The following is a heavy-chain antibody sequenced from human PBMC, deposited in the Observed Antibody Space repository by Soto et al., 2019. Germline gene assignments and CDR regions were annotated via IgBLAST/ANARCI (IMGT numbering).Heavy chain of an antibody. J-gene: IGHJ4*02. CDR2: IFYTGYT. Sequence: SETLSLTCTVSGGSISDHYWSWIRQPPGKGLEWIGYIFYTGYTTYNPSLKSRATISLDTSRNQFSLRLSSVTAADTAIYFCARVDGSGTFSLFDSWGQGTLVTVSS. CDR1: GGSISDHY. V-gene: IGHV4-59*11. D-gene: IGHD3-10*01. CDR3: ARVDGSGTFSLFDS.